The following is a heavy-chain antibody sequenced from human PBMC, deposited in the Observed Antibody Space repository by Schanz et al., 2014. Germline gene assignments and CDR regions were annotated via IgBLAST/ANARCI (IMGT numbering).Heavy chain of an antibody. J-gene: IGHJ6*02. V-gene: IGHV4-61*02. CDR3: ARDSLRGATGGYGMDV. CDR1: GGSISSGSYY. CDR2: VYTSGST. D-gene: IGHD1-26*01. Sequence: QVQLQESGPGLVKPSQTLSLTCSVSGGSISSGSYYWNWIRQPAGKGLEGSGRVYTSGSTNYNPPHKGRATISLNTAKNQFSPKVGSRTAADTAVYYCARDSLRGATGGYGMDVWGQGTTVTVSS.